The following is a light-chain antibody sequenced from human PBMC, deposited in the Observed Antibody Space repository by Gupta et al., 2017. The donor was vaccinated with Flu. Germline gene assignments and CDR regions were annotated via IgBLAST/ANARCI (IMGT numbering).Light chain of an antibody. V-gene: IGKV3-11*01. J-gene: IGKJ5*01. Sequence: ERATLSCRASQSVSRYLAWLQQKPGQAPRLLIYDASNRATGIPARFSGSGSGTDFTLTISSLEPEDFAVYYCQQHSNWPPVTFGQGTRLEIK. CDR1: QSVSRY. CDR3: QQHSNWPPVT. CDR2: DAS.